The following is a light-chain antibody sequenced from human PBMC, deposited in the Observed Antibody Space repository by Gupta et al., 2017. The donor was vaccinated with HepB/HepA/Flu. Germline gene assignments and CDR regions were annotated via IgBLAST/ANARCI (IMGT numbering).Light chain of an antibody. CDR2: DAS. V-gene: IGKV3-11*01. CDR1: QSVSSY. J-gene: IGKJ3*01. Sequence: ELVLTQSPATLSLSPGERATLSCRASQSVSSYLAWFQQKPGQAPRLLIYDASSRATGIPARFSGSGSGTDFTLTISSLEPEDFAVYYCQQRSDWPPEFTFGPGTKVDIK. CDR3: QQRSDWPPEFT.